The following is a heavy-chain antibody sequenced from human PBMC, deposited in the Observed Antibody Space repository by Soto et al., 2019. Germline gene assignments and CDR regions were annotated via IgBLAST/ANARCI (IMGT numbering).Heavy chain of an antibody. Sequence: SQTLSLTCAISGDSVSSNSAAWDCIIQSRSRVLEWLGRTYYRSKWYNDYAVSVKSRITINPDTSKNQFSLQLNSVTPEDTAVYYCAREGVCSSTSCYTNGMDVWGQGTTVTVSS. CDR3: AREGVCSSTSCYTNGMDV. J-gene: IGHJ6*02. CDR1: GDSVSSNSAA. D-gene: IGHD2-2*02. CDR2: TYYRSKWYN. V-gene: IGHV6-1*01.